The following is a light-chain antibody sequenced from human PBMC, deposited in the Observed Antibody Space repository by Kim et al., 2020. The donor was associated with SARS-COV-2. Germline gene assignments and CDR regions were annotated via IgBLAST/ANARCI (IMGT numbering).Light chain of an antibody. CDR3: QQYYSVPLT. Sequence: SASIGDRVTITCRANQGISNALAWYQQKPGKAPKLLLYAASRLQSGVPSTFSGSGSGTDYTLTISVLQPEDFATYFCQQYYSVPLTFGGGTKVEI. V-gene: IGKV1-NL1*01. J-gene: IGKJ4*01. CDR1: QGISNA. CDR2: AAS.